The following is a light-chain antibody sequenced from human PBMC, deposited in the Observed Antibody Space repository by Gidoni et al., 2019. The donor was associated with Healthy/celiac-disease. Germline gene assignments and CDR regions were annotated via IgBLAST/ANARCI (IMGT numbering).Light chain of an antibody. CDR1: QSSSSY. V-gene: IGKV1-39*01. J-gene: IGKJ1*01. Sequence: DIQMTQSPSPLSASVGDRVTTTCRSSQSSSSYLNWYQQKPGKAPKLLIYAASSLQSGVPSRFSGSGSGTDFTLTISSLQPEDFATYYCQQSYSTPQTFGQGTKVEIK. CDR2: AAS. CDR3: QQSYSTPQT.